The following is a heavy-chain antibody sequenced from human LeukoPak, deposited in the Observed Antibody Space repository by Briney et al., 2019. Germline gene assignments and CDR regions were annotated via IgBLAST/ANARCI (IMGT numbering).Heavy chain of an antibody. CDR2: ISGSGGST. CDR3: AKGIRRVVVPAAIDY. Sequence: GGSLRLSCAASGFTLSSYAMSWVRQAPGKGLEWVSAISGSGGSTYYADSVKGRFTISRDNSKNTLYLQTNSLRAEDTAVYYCAKGIRRVVVPAAIDYWGQGTLVTVSS. D-gene: IGHD2-2*01. V-gene: IGHV3-23*01. J-gene: IGHJ4*02. CDR1: GFTLSSYA.